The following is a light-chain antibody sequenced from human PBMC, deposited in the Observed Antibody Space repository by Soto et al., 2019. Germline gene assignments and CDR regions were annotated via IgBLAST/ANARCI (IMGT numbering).Light chain of an antibody. Sequence: EIVMTHSPATLSVSPGEIATLSCRASQSISSNLAWYQHKPGQAPRLLIYGASTRATGIQARFSGSGSGTEFNLTISSLQSEDFAVYYCQHYNNWPPWTFGQGTKVEIK. J-gene: IGKJ1*01. CDR2: GAS. V-gene: IGKV3-15*01. CDR1: QSISSN. CDR3: QHYNNWPPWT.